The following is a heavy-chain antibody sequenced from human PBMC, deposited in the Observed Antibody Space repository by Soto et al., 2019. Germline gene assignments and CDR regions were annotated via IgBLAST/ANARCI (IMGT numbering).Heavy chain of an antibody. CDR2: IYYSGST. J-gene: IGHJ6*02. D-gene: IGHD3-22*01. V-gene: IGHV4-61*01. CDR1: GGSVSSRSYS. Sequence: EILSLACTLSGGSVSSRSYSWSWIRQPPGKGLEWIGYIYYSGSTNYNPSLKSRVTISVDTSKNQFSLKLSSVTAEDTAVYYCARDNPPIVVVPYYYYGMDVWGQGTTVTVS. CDR3: ARDNPPIVVVPYYYYGMDV.